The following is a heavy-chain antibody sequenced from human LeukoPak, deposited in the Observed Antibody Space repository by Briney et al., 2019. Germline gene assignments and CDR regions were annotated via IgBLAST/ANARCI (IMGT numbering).Heavy chain of an antibody. CDR2: ISGSGGST. J-gene: IGHJ4*02. Sequence: GGSLRLSCAASGFTFSSYAMSWVRQAPGKGLEWVSAISGSGGSTYYADSVKGRFTISRDNSKNTLYLQMNSLKTEDTAVYYCTTDPPCSTSCYASGYWGQGTLVTVSS. D-gene: IGHD2-2*01. CDR3: TTDPPCSTSCYASGY. V-gene: IGHV3-23*01. CDR1: GFTFSSYA.